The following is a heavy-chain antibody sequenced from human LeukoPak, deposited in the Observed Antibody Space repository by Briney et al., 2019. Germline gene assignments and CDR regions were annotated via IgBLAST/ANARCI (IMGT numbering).Heavy chain of an antibody. D-gene: IGHD3-9*01. CDR1: GGSISSSNW. J-gene: IGHJ4*02. CDR2: IYHSGST. CDR3: ARGSYDILTGYLGGLDY. Sequence: PSETLSLTCAVSGGSISSSNWWSWVRQPPGKGLEWIGEIYHSGSTNYNPSLKSRVTISVDTSKNQFSLKLSSVTAADTAVYYCARGSYDILTGYLGGLDYWGQGTLVTVSS. V-gene: IGHV4-4*02.